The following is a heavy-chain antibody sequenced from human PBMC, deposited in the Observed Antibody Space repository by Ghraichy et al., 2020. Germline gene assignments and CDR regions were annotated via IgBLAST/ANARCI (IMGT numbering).Heavy chain of an antibody. V-gene: IGHV3-53*01. CDR1: GFTVSSNY. Sequence: GGSLRLSCAASGFTVSSNYMSWVRQAPGKGLEWVSVIYSGGSPYYADSVKGRFTISRDNSKNTLYLQMNSLKAEDTAVYYCASLLTGNPSQYYFDYWGQGTLVTVSS. D-gene: IGHD4-23*01. CDR3: ASLLTGNPSQYYFDY. J-gene: IGHJ4*02. CDR2: IYSGGSP.